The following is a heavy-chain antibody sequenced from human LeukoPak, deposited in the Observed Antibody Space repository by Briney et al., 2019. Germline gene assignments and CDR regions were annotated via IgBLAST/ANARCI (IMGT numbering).Heavy chain of an antibody. CDR2: INHSGST. D-gene: IGHD2-2*02. J-gene: IGHJ4*02. CDR1: GGSFSGYY. CDR3: ASIGVVPAAINY. V-gene: IGHV4-34*01. Sequence: SETLSLTCAVYGGSFSGYYWSWIRQPPGKGLEWIGEINHSGSTNYNPSLKSRVTISVDTSKNQSSLKLSSVTAADTAVYYCASIGVVPAAINYWGQGTLVTVSS.